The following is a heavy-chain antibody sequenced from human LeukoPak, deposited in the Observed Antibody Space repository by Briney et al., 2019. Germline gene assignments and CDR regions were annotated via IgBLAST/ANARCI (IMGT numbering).Heavy chain of an antibody. D-gene: IGHD3-22*01. CDR3: ARDKGITMIVARYYFDY. CDR2: INHSGST. J-gene: IGHJ4*02. CDR1: GGSFSGYF. Sequence: SETLSHTCAVYGGSFSGYFWSWIRQPPGKGLEWIGEINHSGSTNYNPSLKSRVTISVDTSKNQFSLKLSSVTAADTAVYYCARDKGITMIVARYYFDYWGQGTLVTVSS. V-gene: IGHV4-34*01.